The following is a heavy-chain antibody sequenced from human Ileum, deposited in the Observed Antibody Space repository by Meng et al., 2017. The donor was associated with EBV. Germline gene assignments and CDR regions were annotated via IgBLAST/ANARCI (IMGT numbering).Heavy chain of an antibody. CDR3: THRPMTSAYYYFDY. Sequence: QITLKESGPTLXXXXXTXTLXXXXSGFSLSTSGVGVGWIRQPPGKALECLAIIYGDDEKRYSPSLKSRLTITKDTSKNQVVLTMTNMDPVDTATYYCTHRPMTSAYYYFDYWGQGTLVTVSS. D-gene: IGHD3-22*01. CDR2: IYGDDEK. V-gene: IGHV2-5*02. CDR1: GFSLSTSGVG. J-gene: IGHJ4*02.